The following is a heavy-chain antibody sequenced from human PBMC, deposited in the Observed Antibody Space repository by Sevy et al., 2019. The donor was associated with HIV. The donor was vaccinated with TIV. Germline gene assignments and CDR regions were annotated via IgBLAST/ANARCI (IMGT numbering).Heavy chain of an antibody. V-gene: IGHV3-30*18. D-gene: IGHD2-15*01. CDR2: ISYDGSTK. CDR3: AKGSRATGSAFDI. J-gene: IGHJ3*02. Sequence: GGSLRLSCAASGFTFSNYGMHWVRQAPGKGLEWVAVISYDGSTKYYADSVKGRFTISRDNSKNTVHLQMNSLRTEDTAVYYCAKGSRATGSAFDIWGQGTMVTVSS. CDR1: GFTFSNYG.